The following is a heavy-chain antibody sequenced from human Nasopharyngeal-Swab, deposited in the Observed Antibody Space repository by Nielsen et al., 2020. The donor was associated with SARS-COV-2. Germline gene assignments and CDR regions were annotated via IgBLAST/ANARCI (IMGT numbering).Heavy chain of an antibody. J-gene: IGHJ4*02. CDR3: AKQAGEYSSSSRVYFDY. Sequence: GSLKISCAASGFTFSSYGMHWVRQAPGKGLEWVAVISYDGSNKYYADSVKGRFTISRDNSKNTLYLQMNSLRAEDTAVYYCAKQAGEYSSSSRVYFDYWGQGTLVTVSS. D-gene: IGHD6-6*01. CDR1: GFTFSSYG. V-gene: IGHV3-30*18. CDR2: ISYDGSNK.